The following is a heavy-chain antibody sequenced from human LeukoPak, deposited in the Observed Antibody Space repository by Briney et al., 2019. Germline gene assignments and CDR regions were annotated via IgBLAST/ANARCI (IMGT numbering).Heavy chain of an antibody. V-gene: IGHV3-11*04. J-gene: IGHJ4*02. CDR2: ISGSGSSK. CDR3: ASSQSSVAGIVGG. CDR1: GFTFSDYY. D-gene: IGHD6-19*01. Sequence: PGGSLRPSCAASGFTFSDYYMTWIRQAPGKGLEWVSYISGSGSSKYYADSVKGRFTISRDNAKNSLYLQMNSLRVEDTAVYYCASSQSSVAGIVGGWGQGTLVTVSS.